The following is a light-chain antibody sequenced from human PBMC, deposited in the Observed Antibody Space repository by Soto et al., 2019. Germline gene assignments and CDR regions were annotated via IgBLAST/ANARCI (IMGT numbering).Light chain of an antibody. Sequence: DIQMTQSPSTLSASVGDRVTITCRASQSISNRLAWYQQKPGKAPKVLIYDASSLESGVPSRFSGSGSGTEFTLTISSLQPEDFATYYCQQLNSYPQVTFGGGTKVDIK. CDR2: DAS. CDR1: QSISNR. CDR3: QQLNSYPQVT. V-gene: IGKV1-5*01. J-gene: IGKJ4*01.